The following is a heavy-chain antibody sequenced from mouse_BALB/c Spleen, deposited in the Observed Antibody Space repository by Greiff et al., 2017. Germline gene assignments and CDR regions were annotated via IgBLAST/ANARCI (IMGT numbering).Heavy chain of an antibody. V-gene: IGHV2-9*02. CDR3: ARDRTTATWYFDV. J-gene: IGHJ1*01. CDR1: GFSLTSYG. CDR2: IWAGGST. Sequence: VQLQQSGPGLVAPSQSLSITCTVSGFSLTSYGVHWVRQPPGKGLEWLGVIWAGGSTNYNSALMSRLSISKDNSKSQVFLKMNSLQTDDTAMYYCARDRTTATWYFDVWGAGTTVTVSS. D-gene: IGHD1-2*01.